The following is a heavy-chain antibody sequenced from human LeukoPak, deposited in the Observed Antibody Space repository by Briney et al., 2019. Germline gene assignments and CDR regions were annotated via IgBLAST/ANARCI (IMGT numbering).Heavy chain of an antibody. CDR1: GFTFSSYS. J-gene: IGHJ4*02. CDR2: ISSSGSYV. D-gene: IGHD5-18*01. V-gene: IGHV3-21*01. CDR3: ARDQDADIQLWSPFDY. Sequence: PGGSLRLSCAASGFTFSSYSMNWVRQAPGKGLEWVSSISSSGSYVYYADSVKGRFTISRDSAKNSLYLQMNSLRAEDTAVYYCARDQDADIQLWSPFDYWGQGTLVTVSS.